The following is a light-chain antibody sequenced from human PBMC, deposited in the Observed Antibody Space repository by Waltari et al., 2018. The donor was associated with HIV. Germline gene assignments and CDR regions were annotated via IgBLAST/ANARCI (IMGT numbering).Light chain of an antibody. CDR2: GAT. CDR1: QTVASTY. J-gene: IGKJ2*01. Sequence: EIVLTQSPGTLSLSPGAGATLSCRASQTVASTYLAWYQHRPGQAPRLLMYGATNRATGIPDRFSGSGSGTDFTLTIYRVEPEDFGVYYCLHFGNSPPRTFGQGTKLEIK. V-gene: IGKV3-20*01. CDR3: LHFGNSPPRT.